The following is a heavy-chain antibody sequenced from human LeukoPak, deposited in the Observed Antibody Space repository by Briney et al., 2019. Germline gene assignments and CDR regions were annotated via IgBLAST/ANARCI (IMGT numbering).Heavy chain of an antibody. CDR1: GGSIISYY. V-gene: IGHV4-59*01. J-gene: IGHJ3*02. CDR3: AREGYCSSTSCYQLDAFDI. D-gene: IGHD2-2*01. Sequence: SESLSLTCTVSGGSIISYYWSWIRQPPGKGLEWIGYIYYSGSTNYNPSLKSRVIISVDTSKNQFSLKLSSVTAADTAVYYCAREGYCSSTSCYQLDAFDIWGQGTMVTVSS. CDR2: IYYSGST.